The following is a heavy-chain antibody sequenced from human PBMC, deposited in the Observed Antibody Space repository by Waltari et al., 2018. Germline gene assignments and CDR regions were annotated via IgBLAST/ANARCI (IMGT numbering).Heavy chain of an antibody. Sequence: QVQLVQSGAEVKKPGASVKVSCKASGDTFTSYAMHWVRQAPGQRLEWMGWINGGNGNTKYSQKFQGRVTITRDTSASTAYMELSSLRSEDTAVYYCARGLLYENWFDPWGQGTLVTVSS. D-gene: IGHD3-3*01. CDR2: INGGNGNT. CDR1: GDTFTSYA. V-gene: IGHV1-3*01. CDR3: ARGLLYENWFDP. J-gene: IGHJ5*02.